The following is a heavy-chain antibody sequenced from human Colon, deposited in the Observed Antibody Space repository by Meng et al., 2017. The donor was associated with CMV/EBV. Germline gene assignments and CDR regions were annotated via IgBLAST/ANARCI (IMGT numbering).Heavy chain of an antibody. CDR2: IYWDDDT. V-gene: IGHV2-5*02. Sequence: HNTLHESAHPLVKPTQTLTLPCTFSGFSFIPDKAGVGWIRHPPGKALEWLGFIYWDDDTRYSPSLKTRLTITRDTSKNQVILTMTNMDPADTATYYCVRRSYSGQDDYWGQGALVTVSS. CDR3: VRRSYSGQDDY. J-gene: IGHJ4*02. CDR1: GFSFIPDKAG. D-gene: IGHD5-12*01.